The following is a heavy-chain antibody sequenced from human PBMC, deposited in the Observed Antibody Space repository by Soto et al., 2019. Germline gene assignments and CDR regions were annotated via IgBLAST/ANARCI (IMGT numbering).Heavy chain of an antibody. CDR2: INAGNGNT. J-gene: IGHJ6*02. Sequence: QVQLVQSGAEVKKPGASVKVSCKASGYTFTSYAMHWVRQAPGQRLEWMGWINAGNGNTKYSQKFQGRVTITRDTSASTAYMELSSLRSEDTAVYYCARVQVDTAMGREHSYYYGMDVWGQGTTVTVSS. CDR3: ARVQVDTAMGREHSYYYGMDV. V-gene: IGHV1-3*01. CDR1: GYTFTSYA. D-gene: IGHD5-18*01.